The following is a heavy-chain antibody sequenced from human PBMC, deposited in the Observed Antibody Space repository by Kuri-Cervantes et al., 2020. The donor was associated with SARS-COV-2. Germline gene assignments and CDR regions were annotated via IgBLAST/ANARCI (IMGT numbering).Heavy chain of an antibody. CDR1: GYTFTGYY. Sequence: ASVKVSCKASGYTFTGYYMYWVRQAPGQGLEWMGRINPNSGGTNYAQKFQGRVTMTRDTSISTAYMELSRLRSDDTAVYYCARALIAVAGKNYYGMDVWGQGTTVTVSS. V-gene: IGHV1-2*06. CDR3: ARALIAVAGKNYYGMDV. J-gene: IGHJ6*02. CDR2: INPNSGGT. D-gene: IGHD6-19*01.